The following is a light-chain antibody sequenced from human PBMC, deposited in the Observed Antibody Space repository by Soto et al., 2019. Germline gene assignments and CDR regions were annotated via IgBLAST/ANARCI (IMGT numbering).Light chain of an antibody. Sequence: DIVMTQTPLSLSVTPGQPASISCKSSQSLLHSDGRTYLYWYLQKPGQPLQLLIYEVSNRFSGVPGRFSGGGSGTDFTLKISPVETEEVGVYYGMQSKQFTWTFGKGTRVEIK. CDR1: QSLLHSDGRTY. CDR3: MQSKQFTWT. J-gene: IGKJ1*01. V-gene: IGKV2D-29*01. CDR2: EVS.